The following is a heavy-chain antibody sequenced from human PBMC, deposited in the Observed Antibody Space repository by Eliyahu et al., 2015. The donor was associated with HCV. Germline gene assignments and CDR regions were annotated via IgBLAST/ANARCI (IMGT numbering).Heavy chain of an antibody. CDR1: GYTFTGYY. D-gene: IGHD1-26*01. Sequence: QVQLVQSGAEVKKPGASVKVSCKASGYTFTGYYMHWVRQAPGQGLEWMGWINPNSGGTNYAQKFQGRVTMTRDTSISTAYMELSRLRSDDTAVYYCARGVGATYRKYYYGMDVWGQGTTVTVSS. V-gene: IGHV1-2*02. J-gene: IGHJ6*02. CDR2: INPNSGGT. CDR3: ARGVGATYRKYYYGMDV.